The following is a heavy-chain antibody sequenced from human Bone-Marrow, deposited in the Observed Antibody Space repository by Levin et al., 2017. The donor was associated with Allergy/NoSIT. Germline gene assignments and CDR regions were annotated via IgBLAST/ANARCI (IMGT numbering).Heavy chain of an antibody. CDR1: GASISGYY. CDR2: FYYSGII. V-gene: IGHV4-59*01. J-gene: IGHJ5*02. CDR3: ASAYSGYDQGGFDP. Sequence: SETLSLTCTVSGASISGYYWSWIRQSPGKGLEWIGYFYYSGIIKYNPSLRSRVTISADTSKNQFSLRLNSVTAADTAVYFCASAYSGYDQGGFDPWGQGTLVTVSS. D-gene: IGHD5-12*01.